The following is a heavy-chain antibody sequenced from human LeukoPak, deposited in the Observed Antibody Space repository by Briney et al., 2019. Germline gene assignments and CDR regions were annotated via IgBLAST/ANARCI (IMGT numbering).Heavy chain of an antibody. D-gene: IGHD3-16*01. V-gene: IGHV1-69*13. CDR2: IIPIFGTA. J-gene: IGHJ6*02. Sequence: SVTVSCTASGNSISNYAVSWVQQAPGQGFEWMGGIIPIFGTADYAQKFQGRVTITADQSTSTTYMALSSLKSEDTATYYCTTRACHAGGCSSSFYYYYGLHFWGQGTTVSVSS. CDR1: GNSISNYA. CDR3: TTRACHAGGCSSSFYYYYGLHF.